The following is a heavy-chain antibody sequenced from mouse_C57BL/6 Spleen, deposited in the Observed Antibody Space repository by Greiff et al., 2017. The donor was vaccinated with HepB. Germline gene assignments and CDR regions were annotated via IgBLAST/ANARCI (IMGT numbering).Heavy chain of an antibody. V-gene: IGHV1-80*01. CDR1: GYAFSSYW. Sequence: VKLMESGAELVKPGASVKISCKASGYAFSSYWMNWVKQRPGKGLEWIGQIYPGDGDTNYNGKFKGKATLTADKSSSTAYMQLSSLTSEDSAVYFCAREGTTVGYAMDYWGQGTSVTVSS. CDR2: IYPGDGDT. J-gene: IGHJ4*01. D-gene: IGHD1-1*01. CDR3: AREGTTVGYAMDY.